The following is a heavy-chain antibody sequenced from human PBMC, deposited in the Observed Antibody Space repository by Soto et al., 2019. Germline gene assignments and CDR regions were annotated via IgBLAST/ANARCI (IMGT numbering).Heavy chain of an antibody. CDR2: ISYDGSNK. CDR3: VKGGYHYFDY. V-gene: IGHV3-30*18. CDR1: RFTFSNYG. Sequence: QVQLVESGGGVVQPGRSLRLSCAASRFTFSNYGMQWVRQTPGKGLEWVAVISYDGSNKYYADSVKGRFTISRDNSKNTLDLQMNSLRAEDTAVYYCVKGGYHYFDYWGQGTLVTVSS. D-gene: IGHD5-12*01. J-gene: IGHJ4*02.